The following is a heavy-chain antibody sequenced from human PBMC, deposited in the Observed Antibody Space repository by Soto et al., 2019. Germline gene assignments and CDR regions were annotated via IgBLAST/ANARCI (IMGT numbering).Heavy chain of an antibody. CDR2: IIPIFGTA. CDR3: ARVTYSSLLYYYYGMDV. CDR1: GGTFSSYA. V-gene: IGHV1-69*13. Sequence: SVKVSCKASGGTFSSYAISWVRQAPGQGPEWMGGIIPIFGTANYAQKFQGRVTITADESTSTAYMELSSLRSEDTAVYYCARVTYSSLLYYYYGMDVWGLGPTVTVS. J-gene: IGHJ6*02. D-gene: IGHD6-6*01.